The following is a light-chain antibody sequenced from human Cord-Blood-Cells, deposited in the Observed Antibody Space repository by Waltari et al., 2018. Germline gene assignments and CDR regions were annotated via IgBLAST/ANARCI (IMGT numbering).Light chain of an antibody. CDR1: KLGDKY. J-gene: IGLJ2*01. CDR2: QDS. V-gene: IGLV3-1*01. CDR3: QAWDSSTVV. Sequence: SYELTQPPSVSVSPGQTPSITCSGDKLGDKYACWYQQKPGQSPVLVIYQDSKRPSGIPELFSGSNSGNTATLTISGTQAMDEADYYCQAWDSSTVVFGGGTKLTVL.